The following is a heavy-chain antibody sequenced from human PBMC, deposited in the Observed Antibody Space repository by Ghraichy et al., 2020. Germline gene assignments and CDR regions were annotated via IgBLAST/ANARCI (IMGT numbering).Heavy chain of an antibody. CDR1: GGSISSYY. V-gene: IGHV4-4*07. J-gene: IGHJ6*03. D-gene: IGHD6-13*01. Sequence: SETLSLTCTVSGGSISSYYWSWIRQPAGKGLEWIGRIYTSGSTNYNPSLKSRVTMSVDTSKNQFSLKLSSVTAADTAVYYCAREGIAAAGNTDYYYYYMDVWGKGTTVTVSS. CDR3: AREGIAAAGNTDYYYYYMDV. CDR2: IYTSGST.